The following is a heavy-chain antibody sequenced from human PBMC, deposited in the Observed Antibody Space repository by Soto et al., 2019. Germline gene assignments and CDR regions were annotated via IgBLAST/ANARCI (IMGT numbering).Heavy chain of an antibody. D-gene: IGHD3-22*01. CDR1: GGSISSYY. CDR2: IYYSGST. V-gene: IGHV4-59*01. Sequence: SETLSRSCTVSGGSISSYYWSWIRQPPGKVLGWIGYIYYSGSTNYNPSLKSRVTISVDTSKNQFSLKLSSVTAADTAVYYCARGHRSYDSSGYYDYWGQGTPVTVS. J-gene: IGHJ4*02. CDR3: ARGHRSYDSSGYYDY.